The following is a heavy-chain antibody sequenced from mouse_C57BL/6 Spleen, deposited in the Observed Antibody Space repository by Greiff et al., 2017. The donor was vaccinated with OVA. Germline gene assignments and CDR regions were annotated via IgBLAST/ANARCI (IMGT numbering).Heavy chain of an antibody. CDR3: ALTAQATPYYAMDY. V-gene: IGHV1-72*01. Sequence: VQLQQPGAELVKPGASVKLSCKASGYTFTSYWMHWVKQRPGRGLEWIGRIDPNSGGTKYNEKFQSKATLTVDKPSSTAYMQLSSLTSEDSAVYYCALTAQATPYYAMDYWGQGTSVTVSS. CDR2: IDPNSGGT. CDR1: GYTFTSYW. J-gene: IGHJ4*01. D-gene: IGHD3-2*02.